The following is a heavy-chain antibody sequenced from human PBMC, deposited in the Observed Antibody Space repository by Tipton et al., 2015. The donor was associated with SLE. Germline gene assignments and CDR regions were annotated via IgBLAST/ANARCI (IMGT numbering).Heavy chain of an antibody. CDR2: INPNSGVT. CDR3: ARAGRVITLGGWCFDY. V-gene: IGHV1-2*06. CDR1: GYTFTDYY. D-gene: IGHD3-16*01. J-gene: IGHJ4*02. Sequence: QLVQSGAEVKKPGASVKVSCKTSGYTFTDYYMHWVRQAPGQGLEWMGRINPNSGVTNYAQKFQGRVTMTRDTSISTAYMELSRLRSDDTAVYYCARAGRVITLGGWCFDYWGQGTLVTVSS.